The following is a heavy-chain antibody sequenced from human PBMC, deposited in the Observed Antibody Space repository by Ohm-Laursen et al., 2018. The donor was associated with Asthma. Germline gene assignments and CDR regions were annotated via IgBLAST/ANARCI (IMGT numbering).Heavy chain of an antibody. V-gene: IGHV3-7*05. CDR2: IYPDGGEK. CDR3: ARGWRFDCGGDCYGYFDL. CDR1: GLPFSNFW. Sequence: SLRLSCAASGLPFSNFWMSWVRQAPGKGLEWVANIYPDGGEKYYVDSVDGRFTISRDNAKNSLYLQMNSLRSDDTAVYYCARGWRFDCGGDCYGYFDLWGRGTLVTVSS. D-gene: IGHD2-21*01. J-gene: IGHJ2*01.